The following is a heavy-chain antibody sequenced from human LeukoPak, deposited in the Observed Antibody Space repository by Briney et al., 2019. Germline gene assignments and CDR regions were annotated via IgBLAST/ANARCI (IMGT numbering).Heavy chain of an antibody. J-gene: IGHJ4*02. Sequence: SVKVSCKASGGTFSSYAISWVRQAPGQGLAWMGRIIPILGIANYAQKFQGRVTITADKSTSTAYMELSSLRSEDTAVYYCTYDILTGYYTDYWGQGTLVTVSS. CDR2: IIPILGIA. CDR3: TYDILTGYYTDY. V-gene: IGHV1-69*04. D-gene: IGHD3-9*01. CDR1: GGTFSSYA.